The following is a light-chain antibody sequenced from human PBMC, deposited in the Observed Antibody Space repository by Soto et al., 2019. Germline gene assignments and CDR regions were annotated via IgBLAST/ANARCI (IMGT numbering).Light chain of an antibody. J-gene: IGKJ2*02. Sequence: EIILTQSPATLSLSPGDRATLSCRASQSVSHYLAWYQQKPGQAPRLLIYDVSNRATGIPARFSGSGSGTAFTLPIISLDPEDSSVYFCQHRSEWPLCTFGQGTKLEIK. CDR1: QSVSHY. CDR3: QHRSEWPLCT. V-gene: IGKV3-11*01. CDR2: DVS.